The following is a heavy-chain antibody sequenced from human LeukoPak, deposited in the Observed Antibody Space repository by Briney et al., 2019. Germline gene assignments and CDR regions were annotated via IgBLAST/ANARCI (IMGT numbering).Heavy chain of an antibody. J-gene: IGHJ3*02. CDR3: ARATIDDDAFDI. CDR1: GYSFTNYW. CDR2: IYPGDSDT. D-gene: IGHD4/OR15-4a*01. V-gene: IGHV5-51*01. Sequence: GESLKISCKGSGYSFTNYWIGWVRQMPGKGLEWMGIIYPGDSDTTYSPTFQGQVTISADKSINTAYLQWSSLKASDTAIYYCARATIDDDAFDIWGQGTMVTVSS.